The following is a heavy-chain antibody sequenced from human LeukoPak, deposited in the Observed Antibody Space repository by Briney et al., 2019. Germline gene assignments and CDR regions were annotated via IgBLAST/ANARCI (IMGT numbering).Heavy chain of an antibody. CDR2: INWNGGST. V-gene: IGHV3-20*04. CDR3: AGGDRNGWYFDY. D-gene: IGHD6-19*01. Sequence: GGSLRLSCAASGFTFDDHGMSWVRHAPGKGLEWVSGINWNGGSTGYADSVKGRFTISRDNAKNSLYSQMNSLRAEDTALYYCAGGDRNGWYFDYWGQGTLVTVSS. J-gene: IGHJ4*02. CDR1: GFTFDDHG.